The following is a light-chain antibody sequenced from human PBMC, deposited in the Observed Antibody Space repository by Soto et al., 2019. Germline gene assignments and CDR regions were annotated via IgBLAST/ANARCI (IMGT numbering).Light chain of an antibody. CDR1: QSLTSY. V-gene: IGKV3-15*01. Sequence: IVMTQSPATLPVSRMGTGSAAFMASQSLTSYLAWYQQKPDQAPRLLIYGISTRATDIPARFSGSGSGTEFTLTISRLEPEDFAVYYCQQYDNWPITFGQGTRLEI. CDR3: QQYDNWPIT. CDR2: GIS. J-gene: IGKJ5*01.